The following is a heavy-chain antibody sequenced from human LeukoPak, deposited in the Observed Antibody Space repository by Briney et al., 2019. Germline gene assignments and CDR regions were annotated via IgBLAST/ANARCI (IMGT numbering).Heavy chain of an antibody. D-gene: IGHD3-22*01. J-gene: IGHJ4*02. V-gene: IGHV3-30*02. Sequence: GGPLRLSCAASGFTFSSYGMHCVREAPGKGLEWVAFIWYDGSNKYYADSVRGRFTISRDNYKNTLYLQMNSLRAEDTAVYYCAKEGEFYDSSGYPDYWGQGTLVTVSS. CDR2: IWYDGSNK. CDR3: AKEGEFYDSSGYPDY. CDR1: GFTFSSYG.